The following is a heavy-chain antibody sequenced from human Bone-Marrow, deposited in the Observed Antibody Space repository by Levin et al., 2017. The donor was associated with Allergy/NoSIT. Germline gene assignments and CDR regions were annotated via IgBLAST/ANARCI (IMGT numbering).Heavy chain of an antibody. CDR2: IFPGDSDT. CDR3: ARCHRDTVIVPYSTCAMDF. V-gene: IGHV5-51*01. CDR1: GYTFTYFW. Sequence: KVSCQASGYTFTYFWIGWVRHLPGKGLEWMGLIFPGDSDTRYSPSSQGQVTISVDKSINTAYLQWGSLKASDTAIYYCARCHRDTVIVPYSTCAMDFWGQGTTVTVSS. J-gene: IGHJ6*02. D-gene: IGHD2-8*01.